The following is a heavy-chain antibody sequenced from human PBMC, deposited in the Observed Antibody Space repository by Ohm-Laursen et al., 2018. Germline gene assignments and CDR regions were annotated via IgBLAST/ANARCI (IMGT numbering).Heavy chain of an antibody. J-gene: IGHJ4*02. Sequence: ASVKVSCKASGYTFTHDYIHWVRQAPGQGLEWIGIIRFGSGSTTYTQKIQDRVTMTRDTSTSTVYMELSSLRSEDTAVYYCARGPTARSYFDSWGQGTLVTVSS. CDR2: IRFGSGST. CDR3: ARGPTARSYFDS. CDR1: GYTFTHDY. V-gene: IGHV1-46*01. D-gene: IGHD4-11*01.